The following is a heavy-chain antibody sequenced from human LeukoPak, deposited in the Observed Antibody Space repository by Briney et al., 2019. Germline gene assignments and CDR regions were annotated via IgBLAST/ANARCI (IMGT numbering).Heavy chain of an antibody. J-gene: IGHJ3*02. V-gene: IGHV5-51*01. CDR2: IYPGYSDT. D-gene: IGHD3-3*01. CDR3: ARPFFGVDPDAFDI. Sequence: GGSLQIYWKGSGYRFTSYWMGWVRPVPGKGLEWMGIIYPGYSDTRYSPSFQGQVTISADKSISTAYLQWSSLKASDTAMYYCARPFFGVDPDAFDIWGQGTMVTVSS. CDR1: GYRFTSYW.